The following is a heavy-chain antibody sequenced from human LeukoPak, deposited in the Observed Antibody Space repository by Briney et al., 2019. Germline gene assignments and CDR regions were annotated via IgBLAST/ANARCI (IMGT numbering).Heavy chain of an antibody. D-gene: IGHD3-10*01. CDR1: GYTFTSYG. J-gene: IGHJ4*02. CDR2: ISAYNGNT. Sequence: ASVKVSCKASGYTFTSYGISWVRQAPGQGLEWMGWISAYNGNTNYAQKLQGRVTMTTDTSTSTAYMELRSLRSDDTAVYYCARDLGDTYGSVGDFDYWGQGTLVTVSS. CDR3: ARDLGDTYGSVGDFDY. V-gene: IGHV1-18*01.